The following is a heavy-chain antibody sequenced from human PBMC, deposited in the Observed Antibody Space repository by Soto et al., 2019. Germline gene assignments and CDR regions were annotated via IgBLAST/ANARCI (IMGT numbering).Heavy chain of an antibody. D-gene: IGHD5-12*01. CDR3: ARAYGGYADY. CDR1: GGSISSYY. CDR2: IYYSGST. J-gene: IGHJ4*02. Sequence: TLSLTCTVSGGSISSYYWSWIRQPPGKGLEWIGYIYYSGSTNYNPSLKSRVTISVDTSKNQFSLKLSSVTAADTAVYYCARAYGGYADYWGQGALVTVSS. V-gene: IGHV4-59*01.